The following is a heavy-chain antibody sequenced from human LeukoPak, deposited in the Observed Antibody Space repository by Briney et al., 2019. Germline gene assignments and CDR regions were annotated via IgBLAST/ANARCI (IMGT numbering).Heavy chain of an antibody. CDR1: GYSISSGYY. Sequence: PSETLSLTCAVSGYSISSGYYWGWIRPPPGKGLEWIGSIYHSGSTYYNPSLKSRVTISVDTSKNQFSLKLSSVTAADTAVYYCARFAIVVVPADRSYYMDVWGKGTTVTVSS. CDR3: ARFAIVVVPADRSYYMDV. V-gene: IGHV4-38-2*01. D-gene: IGHD2-2*01. J-gene: IGHJ6*03. CDR2: IYHSGST.